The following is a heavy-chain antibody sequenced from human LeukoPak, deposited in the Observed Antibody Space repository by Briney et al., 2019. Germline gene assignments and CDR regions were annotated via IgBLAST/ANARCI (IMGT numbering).Heavy chain of an antibody. D-gene: IGHD3/OR15-3a*01. CDR1: GFSFSDYW. CDR3: ARVDVDGFDY. CDR2: IKQDGSEK. J-gene: IGHJ4*02. Sequence: GGSLRLSCAASGFSFSDYWMTWVRQAPGKGPEWVANIKQDGSEKYSVDSVKGRFAISRDNAKNSLYLQMNSLRAEDTAVYYCARVDVDGFDYWGQGTLVTVSS. V-gene: IGHV3-7*04.